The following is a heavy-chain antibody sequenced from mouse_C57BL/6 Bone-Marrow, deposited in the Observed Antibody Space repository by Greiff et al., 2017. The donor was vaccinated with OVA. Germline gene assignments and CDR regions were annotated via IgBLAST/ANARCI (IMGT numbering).Heavy chain of an antibody. V-gene: IGHV1-19*01. CDR2: INPYNGGT. CDR1: GYTFTDYY. CDR3: ARVSYGSSPPFAY. D-gene: IGHD1-1*01. Sequence: EVQLQQSGPVLVKPGASVKMSCKASGYTFTDYYMNWVKQSHGKSLEWIGVINPYNGGTSYNQKFKGKATLTVDKSSSTAYMELNSLTSEDSAVYYCARVSYGSSPPFAYWGQGTLVTVSA. J-gene: IGHJ3*01.